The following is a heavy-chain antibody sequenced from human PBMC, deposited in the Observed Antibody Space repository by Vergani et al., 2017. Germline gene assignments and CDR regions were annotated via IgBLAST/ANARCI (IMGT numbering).Heavy chain of an antibody. D-gene: IGHD2-15*01. J-gene: IGHJ4*02. CDR3: APQYCSGGSCYIGY. Sequence: QVQLVQSGAEVKKPGASVKVSCKASGYTFTGYYMHWVRQAPGQGLEWMGIINPSGGSTSYAQKLQGRVTMTRDTSTSTVYMELSSLRSEDTAVYYCAPQYCSGGSCYIGYGGQGSLVTVSS. CDR1: GYTFTGYY. CDR2: INPSGGST. V-gene: IGHV1-46*03.